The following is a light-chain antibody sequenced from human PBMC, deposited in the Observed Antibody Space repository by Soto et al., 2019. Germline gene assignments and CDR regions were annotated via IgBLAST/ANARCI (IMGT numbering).Light chain of an antibody. CDR1: QSVSASH. CDR2: GAS. V-gene: IGKV3-20*01. Sequence: IVLTQSPGTLSLSPGERATLSCRASQSVSASHLAWYQQKPGQAPRLLIYGASSRATGIPDRFSGSGSGKDFTLTISRLEPEDFAVYYCQQYGSSPRTFGQGTKVDIK. CDR3: QQYGSSPRT. J-gene: IGKJ1*01.